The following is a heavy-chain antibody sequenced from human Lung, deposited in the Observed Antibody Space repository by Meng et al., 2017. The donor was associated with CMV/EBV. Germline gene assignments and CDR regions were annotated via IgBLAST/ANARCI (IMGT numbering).Heavy chain of an antibody. V-gene: IGHV2-26*01. CDR1: GFSLSTTGMG. CDR3: ALIGDVAGRPFDF. J-gene: IGHJ4*02. CDR2: IFSHDDK. Sequence: SGPXLVXPTGTLTLTCTVSGFSLSTTGMGVDWIRQPPGKALEWLAHIFSHDDKSYSTSLKSRLTISKDTSQSQVVLTLTNMDPVDTATYYCALIGDVAGRPFDFXGQGXLVTVSS. D-gene: IGHD6-6*01.